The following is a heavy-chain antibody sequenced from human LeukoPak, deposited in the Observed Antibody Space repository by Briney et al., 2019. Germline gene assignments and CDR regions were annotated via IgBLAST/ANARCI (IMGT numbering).Heavy chain of an antibody. J-gene: IGHJ5*02. CDR2: IRDTGGAI. D-gene: IGHD6-19*01. Sequence: GGSLRLSCAASGFTFSSYEMNWVRQAPGKGLEWISYIRDTGGAIHYADSVRGRFTISRDNAKNSLYLQMNSLRAEDTAVYYCAKDTSGWSLTWGQGTLVTVSS. CDR3: AKDTSGWSLT. CDR1: GFTFSSYE. V-gene: IGHV3-48*03.